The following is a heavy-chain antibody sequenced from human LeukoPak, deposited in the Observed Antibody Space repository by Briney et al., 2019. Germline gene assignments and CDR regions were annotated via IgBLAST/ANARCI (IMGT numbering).Heavy chain of an antibody. Sequence: GASVTVSCKASGYTFTSYDINWVRQATGQGLEWMGWMNPNSGNTGYAQKFQGRVTMTRNTSISTAYMELSSLRSEDTAVYYCARPQMDGDWFDPWGQGTLVTVSS. J-gene: IGHJ5*02. CDR3: ARPQMDGDWFDP. V-gene: IGHV1-8*01. CDR1: GYTFTSYD. D-gene: IGHD5-24*01. CDR2: MNPNSGNT.